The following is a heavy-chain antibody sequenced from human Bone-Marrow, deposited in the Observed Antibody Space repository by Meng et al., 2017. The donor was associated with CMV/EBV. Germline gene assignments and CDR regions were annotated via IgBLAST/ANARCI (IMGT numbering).Heavy chain of an antibody. CDR3: AKVAGRVY. CDR2: IRYDGSNK. J-gene: IGHJ4*02. D-gene: IGHD2-15*01. V-gene: IGHV3-30*02. Sequence: VGSRGGVVEPGGLLTLSCAAYGFMCRRDGMHVVRQAPGKGLYWVAVIRYDGSNKYYADSVKGRFTIARDNSKNTLYLQMNSLRAEDTAVYYCAKVAGRVYWGQGTLVTVSS. CDR1: GFMCRRDG.